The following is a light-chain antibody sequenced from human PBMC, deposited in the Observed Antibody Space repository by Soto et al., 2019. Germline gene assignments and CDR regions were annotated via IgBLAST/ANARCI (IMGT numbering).Light chain of an antibody. J-gene: IGKJ3*01. Sequence: DIQMTQSPSTLSATVGDTVTITCRASQSISRSLAWYQQKSGKAPKLLIYDASSLESGVPSRFSGSGFGTEFTLTISGLQPDDFATYYCHQYQSYFLTCGAGTTVDMK. V-gene: IGKV1-5*01. CDR1: QSISRS. CDR2: DAS. CDR3: HQYQSYFLT.